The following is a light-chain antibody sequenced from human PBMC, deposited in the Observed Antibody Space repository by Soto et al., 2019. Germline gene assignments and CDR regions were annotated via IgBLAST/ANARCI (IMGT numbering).Light chain of an antibody. CDR2: DVS. J-gene: IGLJ1*01. V-gene: IGLV2-18*02. CDR3: SSYTSSSTYV. Sequence: QSVLTQPPSVSGSPGQSVAISCTGTSSDVGIYSRVSWYQQPPGTAPKLMIYDVSNRPSGVPDRFSGSKSGNTASLTISGLQAEDEADYYCSSYTSSSTYVFGTGTKVTVL. CDR1: SSDVGIYSR.